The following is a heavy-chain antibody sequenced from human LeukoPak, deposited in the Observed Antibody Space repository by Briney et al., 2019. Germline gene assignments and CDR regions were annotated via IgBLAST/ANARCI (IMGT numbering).Heavy chain of an antibody. J-gene: IGHJ4*02. CDR3: ARDLDY. CDR2: IFHSGRT. Sequence: SETLSLTCTVSGGSISSYYWNWIRQPPGKGLEWIGYIFHSGRTNYNPSLKSRVTISVDTSKNWFSLRLTSVTAADTAVYYCARDLDYWGQGTLVTVSS. V-gene: IGHV4-59*12. CDR1: GGSISSYY.